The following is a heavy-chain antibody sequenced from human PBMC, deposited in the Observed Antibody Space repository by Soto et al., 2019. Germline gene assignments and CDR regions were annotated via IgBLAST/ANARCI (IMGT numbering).Heavy chain of an antibody. Sequence: PSETLSLTCTVSGGSISNNDYYWSWIRQSPGKGLEWIGYIYYSGSTYYNPSLKSRLTISVDTAKNQFSLKLTSVTAADTAVYYCARGSSSWYGANWFDPWGQGTLVTVSS. V-gene: IGHV4-30-4*01. CDR2: IYYSGST. CDR3: ARGSSSWYGANWFDP. CDR1: GGSISNNDYY. D-gene: IGHD6-13*01. J-gene: IGHJ5*02.